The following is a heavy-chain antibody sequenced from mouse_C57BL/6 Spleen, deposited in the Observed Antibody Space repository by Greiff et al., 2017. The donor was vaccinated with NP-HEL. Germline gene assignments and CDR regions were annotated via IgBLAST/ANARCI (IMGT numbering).Heavy chain of an antibody. CDR3: ARSSSGDEGYAMDY. V-gene: IGHV1-55*01. D-gene: IGHD3-2*02. CDR2: IYPGSGST. J-gene: IGHJ4*01. CDR1: GYTFTSYW. Sequence: QVQLQQPGAELVKPGASVKMSCKASGYTFTSYWITWVKQRPGQGLEWIGDIYPGSGSTNYNEKFKSKATLTVDTSSSTAYMQLSSLTAEDSAVYYCARSSSGDEGYAMDYWGQGTSVTVSS.